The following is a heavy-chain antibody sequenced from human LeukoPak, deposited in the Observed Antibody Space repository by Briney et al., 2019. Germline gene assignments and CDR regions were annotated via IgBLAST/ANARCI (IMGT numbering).Heavy chain of an antibody. J-gene: IGHJ4*02. D-gene: IGHD2-15*01. V-gene: IGHV4-59*01. CDR2: IYYSGST. Sequence: PSETLSLTCTVSGGSISSYYWSWIRQPPGKGLEWIGYIYYSGSTNYNPSLKGRVTVSVDTSKNQFSLKLSSVTAADTAVYYCAREYCSGGSCYLDYWGQGTLVTVSS. CDR3: AREYCSGGSCYLDY. CDR1: GGSISSYY.